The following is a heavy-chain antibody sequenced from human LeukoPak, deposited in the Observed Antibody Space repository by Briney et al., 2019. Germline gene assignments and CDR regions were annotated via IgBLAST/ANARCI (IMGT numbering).Heavy chain of an antibody. V-gene: IGHV4-59*11. CDR1: GASINSHY. D-gene: IGHD6-13*01. CDR2: MYYNGNT. Sequence: SETLSLTCTVSGASINSHYWSWIRQPPGKELEWIGYMYYNGNTDYNPSLKSRVTISLGTSKNQFSLKLSSVTAADTAVYYCTRDLANSWFYYWGQGTLVTVSS. CDR3: TRDLANSWFYY. J-gene: IGHJ4*02.